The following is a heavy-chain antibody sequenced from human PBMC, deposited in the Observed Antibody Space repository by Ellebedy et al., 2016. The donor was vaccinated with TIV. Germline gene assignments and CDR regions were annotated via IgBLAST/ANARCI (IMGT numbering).Heavy chain of an antibody. D-gene: IGHD3-22*01. CDR1: GFTFSSYG. Sequence: GESLKISCAASGFTFSSYGMHWVRQAPGKGLEWVAVIWYDGSNKYYADSVKGRFTISRDNSKNTLYLQMNSLRDEDTAVYYCARDESYYDSSGYYYDYWGQGTLVTVSS. J-gene: IGHJ4*02. V-gene: IGHV3-33*01. CDR3: ARDESYYDSSGYYYDY. CDR2: IWYDGSNK.